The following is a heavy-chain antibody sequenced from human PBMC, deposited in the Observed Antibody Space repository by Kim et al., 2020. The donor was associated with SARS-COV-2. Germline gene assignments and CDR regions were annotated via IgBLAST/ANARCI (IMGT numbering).Heavy chain of an antibody. CDR3: AGEAAGNPKVDY. CDR1: GDSVSSNSAA. D-gene: IGHD6-19*01. V-gene: IGHV6-1*01. Sequence: SQTLSLTCAISGDSVSSNSAAWNWIRQSPSSGLEWLGRTYYRSKWYKDYAVSVKSRITINPDTSKNQFSLQLNSVTPKDTSVYYCAGEAAGNPKVDYWGQGTLVTVSS. CDR2: TYYRSKWYK. J-gene: IGHJ4*02.